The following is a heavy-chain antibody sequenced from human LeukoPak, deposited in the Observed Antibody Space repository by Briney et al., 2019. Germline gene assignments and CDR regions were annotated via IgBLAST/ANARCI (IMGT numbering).Heavy chain of an antibody. CDR2: ISSSGSTI. Sequence: GGSLRLSCAASGFTFSRYEMNWVRQAPGKGLEWVSYISSSGSTIYYADSVKGRFTISRDNAKNSLYLQMNSLRAEHTAVYYCARDREGYYDDSSGYFVFNYRGQGTLVTVSS. J-gene: IGHJ4*02. V-gene: IGHV3-48*03. CDR3: ARDREGYYDDSSGYFVFNY. CDR1: GFTFSRYE. D-gene: IGHD3-22*01.